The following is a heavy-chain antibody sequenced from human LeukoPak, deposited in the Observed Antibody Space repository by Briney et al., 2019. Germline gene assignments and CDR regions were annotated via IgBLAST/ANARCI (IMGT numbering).Heavy chain of an antibody. J-gene: IGHJ4*02. CDR1: GFTFSSYA. V-gene: IGHV3-30-3*01. Sequence: GGSLRLSCAASGFTFSSYATHWVRQAPGKGLEWVAAISYDGSNKYYADSVKGRFTISRDNSKNTLYLQMNSLRAEDTAVYYCARDRRDIVVVPDQTLDYWGQGTLVTVSS. D-gene: IGHD2-2*01. CDR3: ARDRRDIVVVPDQTLDY. CDR2: ISYDGSNK.